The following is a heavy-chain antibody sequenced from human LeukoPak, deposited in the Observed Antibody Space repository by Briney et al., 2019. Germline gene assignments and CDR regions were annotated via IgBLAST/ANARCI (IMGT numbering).Heavy chain of an antibody. V-gene: IGHV4-34*01. CDR2: NNHSGST. CDR3: ARRWRTGIAVAGTPFDY. J-gene: IGHJ4*02. D-gene: IGHD6-19*01. CDR1: GGSFSGYY. Sequence: SETLSLTCAVYGGSFSGYYWSWIRQPPGKGLEWIGENNHSGSTNYNQSLKSRVTISVDTSKNQFSLKLSSVTAADTAVYYCARRWRTGIAVAGTPFDYWGQGTLVTVSS.